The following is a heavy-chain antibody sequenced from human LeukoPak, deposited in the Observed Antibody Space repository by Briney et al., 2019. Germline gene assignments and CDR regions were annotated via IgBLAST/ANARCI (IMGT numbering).Heavy chain of an antibody. Sequence: GGSLRLSCAASGFTFSDYYMSWIRQAPGKGLEWVSYISSSGSTIYYADSVKGRFTISRDNAKNSLYLQMNSLRAEDTAVYYCARGRHYYDSSDAFDIWGQGTMVTVSS. D-gene: IGHD3-22*01. V-gene: IGHV3-11*01. CDR3: ARGRHYYDSSDAFDI. J-gene: IGHJ3*02. CDR2: ISSSGSTI. CDR1: GFTFSDYY.